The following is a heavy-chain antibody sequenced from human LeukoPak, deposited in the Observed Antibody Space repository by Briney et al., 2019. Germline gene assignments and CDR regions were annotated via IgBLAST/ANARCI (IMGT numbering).Heavy chain of an antibody. D-gene: IGHD6-6*01. CDR3: AKAVSSKDYFDY. CDR2: ISGSGGST. Sequence: AGGSLGLSCAASGFTFSSYAMSWVRQAPGKGLEWVSAISGSGGSTYYADSVKGRFTISRDNSKNTLYLQMDSLRAEDTAVYYCAKAVSSKDYFDYWGQGTLVTVSS. J-gene: IGHJ4*02. CDR1: GFTFSSYA. V-gene: IGHV3-23*01.